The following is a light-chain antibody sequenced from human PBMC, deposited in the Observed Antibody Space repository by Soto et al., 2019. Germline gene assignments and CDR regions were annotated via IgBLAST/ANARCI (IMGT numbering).Light chain of an antibody. Sequence: EIAITHSPGRSPQSPVYRATVYYRASQGVRSDLAWYQQKPGQSPRLLIYGASTRAAETPARFSGSGSETEFTLTISSLQSEDFAVYHCQQYNNWPYTFGQGTKV. J-gene: IGKJ2*01. CDR3: QQYNNWPYT. CDR2: GAS. CDR1: QGVRSD. V-gene: IGKV3-15*01.